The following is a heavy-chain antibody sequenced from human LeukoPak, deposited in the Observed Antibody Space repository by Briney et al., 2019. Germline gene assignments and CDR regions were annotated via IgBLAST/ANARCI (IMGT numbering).Heavy chain of an antibody. D-gene: IGHD3-22*01. J-gene: IGHJ4*02. CDR2: IYYSGST. Sequence: SQTLSLTCTVSGGSISSGGYYWSWIRQHPGKGLEWIGYIYYSGSTYYNPSLKSRVTISVDTSKNQFSLKLSSVTAADTAVYYCARDRKRGETHYYDSSGYGFDYWGQGTLVTVSS. CDR3: ARDRKRGETHYYDSSGYGFDY. CDR1: GGSISSGGYY. V-gene: IGHV4-31*03.